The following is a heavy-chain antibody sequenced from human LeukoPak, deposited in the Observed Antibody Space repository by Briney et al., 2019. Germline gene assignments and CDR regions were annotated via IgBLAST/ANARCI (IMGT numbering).Heavy chain of an antibody. CDR2: ISSSGTSI. J-gene: IGHJ3*02. D-gene: IGHD2-2*01. CDR3: ARDGRSSSSLDAFDI. CDR1: GFTFSSYE. Sequence: GESLRLSCAASGFTFSSYEMNWVRQAPGKGLEWASYISSSGTSIYYADSVKGRFTISRDNAKNSLYLQMNSLRAEDTAVYYCARDGRSSSSLDAFDIWGQGTMVTVSS. V-gene: IGHV3-48*03.